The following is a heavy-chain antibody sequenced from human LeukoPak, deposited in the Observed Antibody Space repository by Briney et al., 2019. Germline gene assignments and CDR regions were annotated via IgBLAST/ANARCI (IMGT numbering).Heavy chain of an antibody. D-gene: IGHD6-13*01. Sequence: ASVKVSCKASGYTYTSYGISWVRQAPGQGLEWMGWISANNGNTNYAQKFQGRVTMTRNTSISTAYMELSSLRSEDTAVYYCARSRPSYSSSWPFYGMDVWGQGTTVTVSS. CDR2: ISANNGNT. J-gene: IGHJ6*02. V-gene: IGHV1-18*01. CDR3: ARSRPSYSSSWPFYGMDV. CDR1: GYTYTSYG.